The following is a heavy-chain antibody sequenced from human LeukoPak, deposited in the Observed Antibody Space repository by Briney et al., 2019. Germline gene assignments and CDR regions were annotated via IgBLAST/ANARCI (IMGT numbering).Heavy chain of an antibody. CDR1: GFIFSEYW. Sequence: GGSLRLSCEVSGFIFSEYWMHWVRQGPGRGLEWVSRIKDANGIHYASSVEGRFTISRDNARNKVFLHMNNLRVEDTAVYYCVREAPLAGDWYFDRWGRGSLVTVSS. V-gene: IGHV3-74*01. D-gene: IGHD6-19*01. CDR3: VREAPLAGDWYFDR. J-gene: IGHJ2*01. CDR2: IKDANGI.